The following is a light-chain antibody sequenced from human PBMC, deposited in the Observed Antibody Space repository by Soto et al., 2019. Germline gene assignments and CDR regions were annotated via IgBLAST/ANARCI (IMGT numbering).Light chain of an antibody. Sequence: EIVLTQSPGTLSLSPGERATLSCRASQSVSSSYLAWYQQKPGQAPRLLIYGASSRATGIPDRFSGSGSGTDFTLTISRLEPEDFAVYYCQQYGRSPSKTFGQGTKVDIK. V-gene: IGKV3-20*01. CDR1: QSVSSSY. CDR2: GAS. J-gene: IGKJ1*01. CDR3: QQYGRSPSKT.